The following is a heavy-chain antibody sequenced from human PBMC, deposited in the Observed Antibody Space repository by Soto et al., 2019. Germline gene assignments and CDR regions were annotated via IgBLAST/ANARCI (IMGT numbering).Heavy chain of an antibody. CDR1: GFTFSSYS. J-gene: IGHJ4*02. V-gene: IGHV3-21*01. Sequence: GGSLRLSCAASGFTFSSYSMNWVRQAPGKGLEWVSSISSSSSYIYYADSVKCRFTISRDNAKNSLYLQMNSLRAEDTAVYYCAREVPPGYSSSWYRGLLGYWGQGTLVTVSS. CDR2: ISSSSSYI. D-gene: IGHD6-13*01. CDR3: AREVPPGYSSSWYRGLLGY.